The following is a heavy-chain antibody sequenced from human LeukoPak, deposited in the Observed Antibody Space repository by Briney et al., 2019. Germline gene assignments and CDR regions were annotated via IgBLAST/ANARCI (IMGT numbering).Heavy chain of an antibody. CDR1: AFTFSSYS. D-gene: IGHD3-3*01. CDR2: ISSSSSTI. CDR3: ARDFYDFWSGSPSQHEVYYFDY. J-gene: IGHJ4*02. V-gene: IGHV3-48*04. Sequence: GRSLTLSCAASAFTFSSYSMNWVRQAPGNGLEWVSYISSSSSTIYYAYSVKGRFTISRDNAKTSLYLQMNSLRAEDTAVYYCARDFYDFWSGSPSQHEVYYFDYWGQGTLVTVSS.